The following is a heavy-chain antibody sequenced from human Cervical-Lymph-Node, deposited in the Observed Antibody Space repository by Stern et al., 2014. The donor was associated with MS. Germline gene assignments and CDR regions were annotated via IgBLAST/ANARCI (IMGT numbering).Heavy chain of an antibody. Sequence: MQLVESGAEVKKPGASVKVSCKASGYTFTRYDITWVRQAPGQGLEWMGWISVYNGNTKYAQNLQGRVTMTRDTSTNTAYMELRSLISDDTAVYYCARWAYNWDFDYWGQGTLVTVSS. J-gene: IGHJ4*02. V-gene: IGHV1-18*01. CDR3: ARWAYNWDFDY. D-gene: IGHD1-20*01. CDR2: ISVYNGNT. CDR1: GYTFTRYD.